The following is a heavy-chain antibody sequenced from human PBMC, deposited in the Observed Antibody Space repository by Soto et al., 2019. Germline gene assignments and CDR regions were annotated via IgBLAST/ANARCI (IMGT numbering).Heavy chain of an antibody. V-gene: IGHV3-21*01. D-gene: IGHD4-4*01. CDR1: GVTFSSYS. Sequence: PGGSLRLSCAASGVTFSSYSMNWVRQAPGKGLEWVSSISSSSSYIYYADSVKGRFTISRDNAKNSLYLQMNSLRAEDTAVYYCARASLVYSNYDVPDAFDIWGQGTMVTVSS. CDR3: ARASLVYSNYDVPDAFDI. J-gene: IGHJ3*02. CDR2: ISSSSSYI.